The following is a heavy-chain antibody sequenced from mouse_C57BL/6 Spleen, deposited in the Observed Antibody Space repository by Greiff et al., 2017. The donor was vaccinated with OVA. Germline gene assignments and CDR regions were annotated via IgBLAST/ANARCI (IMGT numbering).Heavy chain of an antibody. CDR3: TRKGVVATFDY. D-gene: IGHD1-1*01. Sequence: VQLQQSGAELVRPGASVTLSCKASGYTFTDYEMHWVKPTPVHGLEWIGAIDPETGGTAYNQKFKGKAILTADKSSSTAYMELRSLTSEDSAVYYCTRKGVVATFDYWGQGTTLTVSS. V-gene: IGHV1-15*01. CDR2: IDPETGGT. J-gene: IGHJ2*01. CDR1: GYTFTDYE.